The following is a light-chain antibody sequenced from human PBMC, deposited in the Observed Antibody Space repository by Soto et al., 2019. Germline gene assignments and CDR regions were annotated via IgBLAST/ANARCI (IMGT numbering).Light chain of an antibody. CDR3: QHYESSPPSYT. Sequence: EIVLTQSPGTLSLSPGERATLSCRASQSLTSTYLAWYRQKPGQAPRLLIYDASTRATGIPDRFSGSGSGTDFTLTISRLEPEDFAVYYCQHYESSPPSYTFGQGTKLEIK. CDR1: QSLTSTY. V-gene: IGKV3-20*01. CDR2: DAS. J-gene: IGKJ2*01.